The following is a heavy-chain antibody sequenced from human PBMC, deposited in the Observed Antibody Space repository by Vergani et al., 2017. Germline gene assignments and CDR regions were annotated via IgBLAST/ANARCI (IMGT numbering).Heavy chain of an antibody. V-gene: IGHV3-74*01. CDR1: GFTFSSYW. CDR2: INSDGSST. D-gene: IGHD3-9*01. CDR3: ARGIYDILTGYYYYYGMDV. J-gene: IGHJ6*02. Sequence: EVQLVESGGGLVQPGGSLRLSCAASGFTFSSYWMHWVRQAPGKGLVWVSRINSDGSSTSYADSVKGRFTISRDNAKNTLYLQMNSLRAEDTAVYYCARGIYDILTGYYYYYGMDVWGQGTTVTVSS.